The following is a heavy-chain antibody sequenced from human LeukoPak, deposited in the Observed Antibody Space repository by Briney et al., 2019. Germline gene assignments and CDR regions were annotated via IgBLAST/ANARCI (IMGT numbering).Heavy chain of an antibody. J-gene: IGHJ3*02. Sequence: GGSLRLSCAASGFTVSSNYMSWVRQAPGKGLEWVSVIYSGGSTYYADSVKGRFTISRDNSKNTLYLQMNSLRAEDTAVYYCARERYGKTEGSAFDIWGQGTMVTVSS. CDR1: GFTVSSNY. V-gene: IGHV3-53*01. CDR3: ARERYGKTEGSAFDI. D-gene: IGHD3-9*01. CDR2: IYSGGST.